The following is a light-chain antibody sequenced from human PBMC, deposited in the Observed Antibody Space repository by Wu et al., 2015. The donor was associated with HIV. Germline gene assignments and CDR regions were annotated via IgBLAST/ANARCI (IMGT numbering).Light chain of an antibody. CDR1: QSISVNY. CDR3: LQHNSYPLT. V-gene: IGKV3-20*01. J-gene: IGKJ4*01. Sequence: EIVLTQSPGTLPLSPGERATLSCRASQSISVNYLAWYQQKPGQAPRLLIFGVSSRATGIPARFSGSGSGTEFTLTISSLQPEDFATYYCLQHNSYPLTFGGGTKVEIK. CDR2: GVS.